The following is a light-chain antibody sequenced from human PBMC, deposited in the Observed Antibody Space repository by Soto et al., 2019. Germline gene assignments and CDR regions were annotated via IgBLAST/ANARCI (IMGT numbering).Light chain of an antibody. CDR2: AAS. CDR3: QQLNSYPLT. Sequence: DIQLTQSPSFLSASVGDRVTITCRASQGISSYLAWYQQKPGKAPKLLIYAASTLQSGVPSRFSGSGSGTEFTLTISSLQPEDFATYYCQQLNSYPLTFGQVTKVEIK. J-gene: IGKJ1*01. CDR1: QGISSY. V-gene: IGKV1-9*01.